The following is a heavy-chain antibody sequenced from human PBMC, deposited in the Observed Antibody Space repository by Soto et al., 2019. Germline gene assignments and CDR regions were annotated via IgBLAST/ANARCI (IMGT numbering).Heavy chain of an antibody. CDR2: MYYSGST. CDR1: GGSISGYY. J-gene: IGHJ4*02. V-gene: IGHV4-59*01. Sequence: PSETLSLTCTVSGGSISGYYWSWIRQPPGKGLEWIGYMYYSGSTNYNPSLKSRVTMSVDTSKNQLSLKLSSVTAADTAVYYCALGIYDSRPHHFDYWGQGTLVTVSS. D-gene: IGHD3-22*01. CDR3: ALGIYDSRPHHFDY.